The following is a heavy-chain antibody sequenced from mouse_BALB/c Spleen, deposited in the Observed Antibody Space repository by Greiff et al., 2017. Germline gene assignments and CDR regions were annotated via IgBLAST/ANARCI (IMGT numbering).Heavy chain of an antibody. V-gene: IGHV5-6-5*01. J-gene: IGHJ2*01. CDR2: ISSGGST. D-gene: IGHD1-1*01. Sequence: EVKVVESGGGLVKPGGSLKLSCAASGFTFSSYAMSWVRQTPEKRLEWVASISSGGSTYYPDSVKGRFTISRDNARNILYLQMSSLRSEDTAMYYCARPTGFDYWGQGTTLTVSS. CDR3: ARPTGFDY. CDR1: GFTFSSYA.